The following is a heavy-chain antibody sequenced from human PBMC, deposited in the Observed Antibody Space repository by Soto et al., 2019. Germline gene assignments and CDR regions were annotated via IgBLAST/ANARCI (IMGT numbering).Heavy chain of an antibody. Sequence: GGSLRLSCAASGFTFSSYAMHWVRQAPGKGLEWVAVISYDGSNKYYADSVKGRFTISRDNSKNTLYLQMNSLRAEDTAVYYCARDYYYDSSGYYSFLWGQGTLVTVSS. V-gene: IGHV3-30-3*01. D-gene: IGHD3-22*01. CDR1: GFTFSSYA. CDR3: ARDYYYDSSGYYSFL. CDR2: ISYDGSNK. J-gene: IGHJ4*02.